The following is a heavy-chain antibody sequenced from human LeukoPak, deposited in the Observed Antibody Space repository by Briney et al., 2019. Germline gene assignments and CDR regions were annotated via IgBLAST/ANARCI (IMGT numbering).Heavy chain of an antibody. CDR1: GFTFSSYS. CDR2: ISSSSSYI. V-gene: IGHV3-21*01. J-gene: IGHJ4*02. D-gene: IGHD6-13*01. CDR3: ARDCRYGYTNSWYHLVHIDS. Sequence: GGSLRLSCAASGFTFSSYSMIWVRQAPGKGLEWVSSISSSSSYIFFADSVKGRFTISRDNAKHSLELQMNSLRAEDTAVYYCARDCRYGYTNSWYHLVHIDSWGQGTLVTVSS.